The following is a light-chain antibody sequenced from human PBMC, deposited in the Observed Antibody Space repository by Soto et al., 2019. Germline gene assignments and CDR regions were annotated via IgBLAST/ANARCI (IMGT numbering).Light chain of an antibody. Sequence: QSVLTQPPSASRTPGQSVTVSCSGSSSNIGSSSVNWYQQLPGTAPKLLIYNNNQWPSGVTDRFSASKSGTSASLAISGLQSEDEADYYFAAWDVNLNGLYVFGTGTKV. CDR3: AAWDVNLNGLYV. J-gene: IGLJ1*01. V-gene: IGLV1-44*01. CDR2: NNN. CDR1: SSNIGSSS.